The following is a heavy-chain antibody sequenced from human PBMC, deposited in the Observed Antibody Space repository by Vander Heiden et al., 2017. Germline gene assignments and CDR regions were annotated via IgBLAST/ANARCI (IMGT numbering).Heavy chain of an antibody. Sequence: QVQLQESGPGLVRPSEPLSLTCAVSGGSMGHYYWTWLRQPAGKALEWLGRIYTGGSTNYNPSLKSRVTMSVATSKNQFSLKLTSVTAADTAVYYCVGNYYDSRGYYFIDSWGQGTLVTVS. J-gene: IGHJ4*02. CDR3: VGNYYDSRGYYFIDS. V-gene: IGHV4-4*07. CDR1: GGSMGHYY. CDR2: IYTGGST. D-gene: IGHD3-22*01.